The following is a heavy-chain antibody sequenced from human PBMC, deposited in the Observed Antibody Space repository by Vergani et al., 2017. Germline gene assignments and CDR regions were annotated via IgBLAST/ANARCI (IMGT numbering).Heavy chain of an antibody. V-gene: IGHV1-69*01. Sequence: QVQLVQFGAEVKKPGSSVKVSCKASGGTFSSYAISWVRQAPGQGLEWMGGIIPIFGTANYAQKFQGRVTITADESTSTAYMELSSLGSEDTAVYYCAGAEAARPHYYYYDMDVWGKGTTVTVSS. J-gene: IGHJ6*03. CDR1: GGTFSSYA. D-gene: IGHD6-6*01. CDR3: AGAEAARPHYYYYDMDV. CDR2: IIPIFGTA.